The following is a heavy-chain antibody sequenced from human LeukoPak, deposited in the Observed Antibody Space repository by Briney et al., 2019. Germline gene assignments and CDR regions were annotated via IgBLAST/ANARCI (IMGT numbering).Heavy chain of an antibody. CDR2: ISSGGSTI. D-gene: IGHD6-13*01. Sequence: PGGSLRLSCAASGFTFSSYWMHWVRQAPGKGLEWVSYISSGGSTIYYADSVKGRFTISRDNAKNSLYLQMNSLRAEDTAVYYCASGNDLIAAAGSLFDYWGQGTLVTVSS. V-gene: IGHV3-48*04. CDR3: ASGNDLIAAAGSLFDY. CDR1: GFTFSSYW. J-gene: IGHJ4*02.